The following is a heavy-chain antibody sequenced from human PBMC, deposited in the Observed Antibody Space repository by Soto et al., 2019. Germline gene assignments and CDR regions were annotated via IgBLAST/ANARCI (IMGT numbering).Heavy chain of an antibody. D-gene: IGHD2-21*02. CDR2: IVVGSGNT. J-gene: IGHJ6*02. CDR3: AADQAYCGGDCYSHAFDYYYYGMDV. Sequence: SVKVSCKASGFTFTSSAVQWVRQARGQRLEWIGWIVVGSGNTNYAQKFQERVTITRDMSTSTAYMELSSLRSEDTAVYYCAADQAYCGGDCYSHAFDYYYYGMDVWGQGTTVTVS. V-gene: IGHV1-58*01. CDR1: GFTFTSSA.